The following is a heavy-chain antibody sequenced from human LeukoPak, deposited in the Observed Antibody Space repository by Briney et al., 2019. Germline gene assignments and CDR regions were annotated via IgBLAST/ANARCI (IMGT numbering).Heavy chain of an antibody. V-gene: IGHV1-69*04. CDR2: IIPILGIA. Sequence: ASVKVSCKASGGTFSSYAISWVRQAPGQGLEWMGRIIPILGIANYAQKFQGRVTITADKSTSTAYMELSSLRSEDTAVYYCAREYYDSSGGIDYWGQGTLVTVSS. CDR1: GGTFSSYA. CDR3: AREYYDSSGGIDY. J-gene: IGHJ4*02. D-gene: IGHD3-22*01.